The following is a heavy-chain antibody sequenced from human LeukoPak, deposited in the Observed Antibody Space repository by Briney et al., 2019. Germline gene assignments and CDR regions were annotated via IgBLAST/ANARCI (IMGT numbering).Heavy chain of an antibody. CDR1: GFTFSSYS. CDR3: AKEGSTD. V-gene: IGHV3-21*01. Sequence: KAGGSLRLSCAASGFTFSSYSMNWVRQAPGKGLEWVSSICSTSRCIFYADSVKGRFTISRDNAKSSLYLQMNDLRAEDTAVYYCAKEGSTDWGQGTLVTVSS. D-gene: IGHD1-26*01. J-gene: IGHJ4*02. CDR2: ICSTSRCI.